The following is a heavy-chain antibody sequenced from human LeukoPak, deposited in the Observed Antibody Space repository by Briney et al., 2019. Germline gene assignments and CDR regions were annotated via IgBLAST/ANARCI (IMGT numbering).Heavy chain of an antibody. J-gene: IGHJ4*02. D-gene: IGHD1-26*01. CDR1: GFTFSSSA. Sequence: PGGSLRLSCAASGFTFSSSAMSWVRQAPGKGLEWVSAISVSGGSTYYADSVKGRFTISRDSSKNTLYLQMNSLRAEDTAVYYCAKGSGSYPFDYWGQGTLVTVSS. V-gene: IGHV3-23*01. CDR2: ISVSGGST. CDR3: AKGSGSYPFDY.